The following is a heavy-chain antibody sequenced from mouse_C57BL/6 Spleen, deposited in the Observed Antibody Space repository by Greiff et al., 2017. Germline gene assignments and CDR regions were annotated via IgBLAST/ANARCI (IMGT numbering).Heavy chain of an antibody. V-gene: IGHV1-55*01. Sequence: QVQLQQPGAELAKPGASVKMSCKASGYTFTSYWITWVKQRTGQGLEWIGDIYPGSGSTNYNEKFKSKATLTVDTSSSTAYMQLNSLTSEGSAVYFCARRTKVGAMSYWGKGTSVTVT. CDR1: GYTFTSYW. CDR3: ARRTKVGAMSY. J-gene: IGHJ4*01. D-gene: IGHD1-1*01. CDR2: IYPGSGST.